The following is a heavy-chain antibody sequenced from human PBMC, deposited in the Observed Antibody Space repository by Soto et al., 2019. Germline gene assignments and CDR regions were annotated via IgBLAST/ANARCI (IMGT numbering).Heavy chain of an antibody. CDR1: GASIYNGGYF. CDR2: IHNSGSP. CDR3: TIGSTTEKFDS. J-gene: IGHJ4*02. V-gene: IGHV4-30-4*01. D-gene: IGHD4-17*01. Sequence: QVQLQESGPGLVRPSQTLSLTCSVSGASIYNGGYFWSWIRQSPGKGLEWIGHIHNSGSPYNNPSLKSQVTISTDSSKNQFSLKLTSVTAADTAVYYCTIGSTTEKFDSCGQGTLVTFSS.